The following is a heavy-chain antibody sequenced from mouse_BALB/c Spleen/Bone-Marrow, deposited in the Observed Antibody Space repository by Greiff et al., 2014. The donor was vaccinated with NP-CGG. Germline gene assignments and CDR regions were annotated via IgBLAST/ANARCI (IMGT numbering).Heavy chain of an antibody. V-gene: IGHV1-31*01. CDR3: ESRGEYFDV. J-gene: IGHJ1*01. CDR2: IYPYNGVS. Sequence: EVQLQQSGPELVKPGASVKISCKASGYSLTGYYMHWVKQSHGNSLDWIGYIYPYNGVSSYNQKFKGKATLTVDKSSSTAYMELHSHASDDSAVYYCESRGEYFDVWGAGTTVTVSS. CDR1: GYSLTGYY.